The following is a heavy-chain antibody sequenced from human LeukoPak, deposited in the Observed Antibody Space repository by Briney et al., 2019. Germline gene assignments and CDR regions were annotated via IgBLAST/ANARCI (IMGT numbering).Heavy chain of an antibody. CDR1: GFTFSGFS. D-gene: IGHD3-22*01. Sequence: GGSLRLSCAASGFTFSGFSMSWVRQAPGKGLEWVAVIWYDGSNDDYADSVKGRFTISRDNSKSTLYLQMNSLRAEDTAIYYCARSIPRYDGSAYYPDYWGQGTLVTVSS. J-gene: IGHJ4*02. CDR3: ARSIPRYDGSAYYPDY. V-gene: IGHV3-33*08. CDR2: IWYDGSND.